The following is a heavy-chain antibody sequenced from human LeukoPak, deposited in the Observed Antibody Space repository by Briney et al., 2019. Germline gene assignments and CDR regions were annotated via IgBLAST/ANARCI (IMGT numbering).Heavy chain of an antibody. CDR1: GGSFSGYY. CDR3: ARDAWIQLWGSLDY. CDR2: INHSGST. V-gene: IGHV4-34*01. Sequence: PSETLSLTCAVYGGSFSGYYWSWIRQPPGKGLEWIGEINHSGSTNYNPSLKSRVTISVDTSKNQFSLKLSSVTAADTAVYYCARDAWIQLWGSLDYWGQGTLVTVSS. D-gene: IGHD5-18*01. J-gene: IGHJ4*02.